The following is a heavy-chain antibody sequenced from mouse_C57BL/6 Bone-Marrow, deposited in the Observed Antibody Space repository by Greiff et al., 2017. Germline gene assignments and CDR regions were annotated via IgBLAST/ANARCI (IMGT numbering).Heavy chain of an antibody. V-gene: IGHV1-82*01. Sequence: QVQLQQSGPELVKPGASVKISCKASGYAFSSSWMNWVKQRPGKGLEWIGRIYPGVGVTNYNGKFKGQATLTADKSSSTAYMQLSSLTSEDSAVYFCARWYYGSSPYYFDYWGQGTTLTVSS. CDR3: ARWYYGSSPYYFDY. CDR1: GYAFSSSW. D-gene: IGHD1-1*01. J-gene: IGHJ2*01. CDR2: IYPGVGVT.